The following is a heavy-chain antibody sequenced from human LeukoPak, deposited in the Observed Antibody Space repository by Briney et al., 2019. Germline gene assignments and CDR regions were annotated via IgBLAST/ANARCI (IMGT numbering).Heavy chain of an antibody. D-gene: IGHD1-1*01. Sequence: SETLSLTCAVSGDSMGSNKWWTWVGQPPGEGLEWIGEIHHSGRLNYSPSLKSRVTISVDKSKNHFSLNLNSITPADTAIYYCARGGDWKFDYWGQGALVTVSS. CDR1: GDSMGSNKW. V-gene: IGHV4-4*02. CDR2: IHHSGRL. CDR3: ARGGDWKFDY. J-gene: IGHJ4*02.